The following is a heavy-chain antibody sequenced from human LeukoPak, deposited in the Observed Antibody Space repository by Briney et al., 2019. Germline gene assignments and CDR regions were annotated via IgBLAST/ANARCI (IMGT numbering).Heavy chain of an antibody. V-gene: IGHV4-4*09. CDR1: GGSISSYY. CDR2: IYTSVST. J-gene: IGHJ4*02. CDR3: ARQVSYYYSSGSYSLFDY. Sequence: SETLSLTCTVSGGSISSYYWSWIRQPPGKGLEWIVYIYTSVSTNYNPSLKGRVTISVDTSKNQFSLKLSSVTATDAAVYYCARQVSYYYSSGSYSLFDYWGQGTLVTVSS. D-gene: IGHD3-10*01.